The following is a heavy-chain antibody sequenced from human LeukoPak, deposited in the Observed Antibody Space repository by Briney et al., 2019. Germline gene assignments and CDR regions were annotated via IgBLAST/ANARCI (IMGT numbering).Heavy chain of an antibody. Sequence: SETLSLTCTVSGDSISTYYWSWIRQPPGKGLEWIGHIYYSGSTNYSPSLKSRVSISVDTSNNQFSLKLSSVTAADTAVYYCASADGYKIDYWGQGTLVTVSS. D-gene: IGHD5-24*01. CDR3: ASADGYKIDY. CDR2: IYYSGST. J-gene: IGHJ4*02. V-gene: IGHV4-59*12. CDR1: GDSISTYY.